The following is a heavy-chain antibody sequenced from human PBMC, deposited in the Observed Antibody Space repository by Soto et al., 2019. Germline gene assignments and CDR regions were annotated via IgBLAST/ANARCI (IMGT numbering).Heavy chain of an antibody. CDR1: GFTFSDYA. CDR3: ARRLTPSVTAMGY. CDR2: ISGDGINK. J-gene: IGHJ4*02. D-gene: IGHD2-21*02. V-gene: IGHV3-30-3*01. Sequence: VQLVESGGGLVKPGGSLRLSCISSGFTFSDYAINWVRQAPGKGLEWVASISGDGINKYIADSVKGRFIISRDNSKNTVLLQMSSLGPEDTAVYYCARRLTPSVTAMGYWGQGTLVTVSS.